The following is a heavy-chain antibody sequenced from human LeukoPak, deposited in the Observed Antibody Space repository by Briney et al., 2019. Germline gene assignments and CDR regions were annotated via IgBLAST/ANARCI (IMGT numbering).Heavy chain of an antibody. D-gene: IGHD6-13*01. V-gene: IGHV3-7*01. CDR1: GFTLSSYW. J-gene: IGHJ4*02. CDR2: IKQDGSEK. CDR3: ARAAAAGFDY. Sequence: PGGSLRLSCAASGFTLSSYWMSWVRQAQGKGMEWVANIKQDGSEKYYVDSVKGRFTISRDNANNSLYLQMNSLRAEDTAVYYCARAAAAGFDYWGQGTLVTVSS.